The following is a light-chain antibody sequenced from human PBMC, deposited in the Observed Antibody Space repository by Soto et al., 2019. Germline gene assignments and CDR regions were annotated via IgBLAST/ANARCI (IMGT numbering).Light chain of an antibody. V-gene: IGKV1-12*01. Sequence: DLQMTQSPSSVSASVGDRVTITCRATQGLSSWLAWYQQKPGKAPKLLIYAASSLQSGVPSRFSGSGSGTDFTLTISSLQPEDFATYYCQQANSFPIFTFGPGTKVVF. CDR3: QQANSFPIFT. CDR1: QGLSSW. J-gene: IGKJ3*01. CDR2: AAS.